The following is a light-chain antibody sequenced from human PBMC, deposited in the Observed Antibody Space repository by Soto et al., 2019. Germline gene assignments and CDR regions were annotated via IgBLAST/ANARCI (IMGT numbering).Light chain of an antibody. CDR1: SSNIGASYD. CDR2: GNN. J-gene: IGLJ3*02. CDR3: HSYACSRSASL. V-gene: IGLV1-40*01. Sequence: QSVLTQPPSVSGAPGQRVTISCSGGSSNIGASYDVPWYQQLPETAPKLLIYGNNIRPSGVPDRFSGSKSGTSASLAITGFQAEDEAEYYCHSYACSRSASLFGGGTKLTVL.